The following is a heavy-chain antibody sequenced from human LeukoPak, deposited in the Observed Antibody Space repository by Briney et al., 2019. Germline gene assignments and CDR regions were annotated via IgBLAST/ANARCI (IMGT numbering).Heavy chain of an antibody. CDR2: IYYSGST. CDR1: GGSISSGGYY. D-gene: IGHD6-13*01. CDR3: ARDYSSSWDDAFDI. Sequence: RSETLSLTCIVSGGSISSGGYYWTWIRQPPGKGLEWIGYIYYSGSTYYNPSLKSRVITSVDTSKNQFSLKLSSVTAADTAVYYCARDYSSSWDDAFDIWGQGTMVTVSS. V-gene: IGHV4-30-4*01. J-gene: IGHJ3*02.